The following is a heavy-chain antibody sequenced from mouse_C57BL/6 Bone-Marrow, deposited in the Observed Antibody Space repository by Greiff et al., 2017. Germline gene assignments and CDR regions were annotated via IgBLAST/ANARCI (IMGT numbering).Heavy chain of an antibody. J-gene: IGHJ1*03. V-gene: IGHV1-81*01. Sequence: VKLQQSGAELARPGASVKLSCKASGYTFTSYGISWVKQRTGQGLEWIGEIYPRSGNTYYNEKFKGKATLTADKSSSTAYMELRSLTSEDSAVYFCASSIYYYGSRPWYFDVWGTGTTVTVSS. D-gene: IGHD1-1*01. CDR3: ASSIYYYGSRPWYFDV. CDR2: IYPRSGNT. CDR1: GYTFTSYG.